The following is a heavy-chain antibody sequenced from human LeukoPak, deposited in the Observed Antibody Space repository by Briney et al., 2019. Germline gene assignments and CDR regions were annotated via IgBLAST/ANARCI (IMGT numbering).Heavy chain of an antibody. D-gene: IGHD2-2*01. CDR3: ARGGRDIVVVPAAPMDV. V-gene: IGHV3-11*01. CDR1: GFTFSDYY. CDR2: ISSSGSTI. J-gene: IGHJ6*02. Sequence: GGSLRLSCAASGFTFSDYYMSWIRQAPGKGLEWVSYISSSGSTIYYADSVKGRFTISRDNAKNSLYLQMSSLRAEDTAVYYCARGGRDIVVVPAAPMDVWGQGTTVTVSS.